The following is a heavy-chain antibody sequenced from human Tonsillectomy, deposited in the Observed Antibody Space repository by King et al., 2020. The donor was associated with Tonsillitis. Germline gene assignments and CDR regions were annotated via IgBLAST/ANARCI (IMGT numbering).Heavy chain of an antibody. Sequence: LQLQESGPGVVKPSETLSLTCTVSGGSISSSDQYWAWVRQPPGKGLEWIGYMYDSGAIFYNPSLKSRITISGGTSENRFSLKLRSVTAADTAVYFCARYVDGSFDYWGQGALVTVSS. V-gene: IGHV4-39*01. D-gene: IGHD1-26*01. CDR3: ARYVDGSFDY. CDR1: GGSISSSDQY. CDR2: MYDSGAI. J-gene: IGHJ4*02.